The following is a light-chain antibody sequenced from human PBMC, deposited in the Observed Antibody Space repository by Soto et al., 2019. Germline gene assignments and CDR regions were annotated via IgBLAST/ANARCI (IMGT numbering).Light chain of an antibody. CDR3: QQYDNLPIT. Sequence: DIQMTQSPSSLSASVGDRVTITCRASESLSSYLNWYQQRPGKAPKVLIYDASTLETGVPSRFSGSGYGTHFTLTISSLHPEDFAVYYCQQYDNLPITFGQGTRLE. CDR1: ESLSSY. V-gene: IGKV1-33*01. J-gene: IGKJ5*01. CDR2: DAS.